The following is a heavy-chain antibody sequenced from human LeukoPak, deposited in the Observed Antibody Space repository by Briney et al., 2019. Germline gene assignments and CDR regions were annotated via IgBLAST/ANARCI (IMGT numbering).Heavy chain of an antibody. Sequence: PGGSLRLSCAASGXSFSRYWMKWARQAPGKGLEWVASIKQDGSEQFYVDSVKGRFTISRDNAKNSLYLQMNSLRDEDTAVYYCARVPPYFGSGSYPDYWGQGTLVTVSS. CDR1: GXSFSRYW. J-gene: IGHJ4*02. D-gene: IGHD3-10*01. CDR3: ARVPPYFGSGSYPDY. CDR2: IKQDGSEQ. V-gene: IGHV3-7*02.